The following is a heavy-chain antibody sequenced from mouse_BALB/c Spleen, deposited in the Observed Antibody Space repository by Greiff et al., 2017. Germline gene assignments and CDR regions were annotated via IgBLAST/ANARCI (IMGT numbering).Heavy chain of an antibody. D-gene: IGHD2-1*01. Sequence: VKLVESGAELARPGASVKLSCKASGYTFTSYWMQWVKQRPGQGLEWIGAIYPGDGDTRYTQKFKGKATLTADKSSSTAYMQLSSLASEDSAVDYCARGDIYGNYDYWGQGTTLTVSA. CDR2: IYPGDGDT. CDR3: ARGDIYGNYDY. J-gene: IGHJ2*01. V-gene: IGHV1-87*01. CDR1: GYTFTSYW.